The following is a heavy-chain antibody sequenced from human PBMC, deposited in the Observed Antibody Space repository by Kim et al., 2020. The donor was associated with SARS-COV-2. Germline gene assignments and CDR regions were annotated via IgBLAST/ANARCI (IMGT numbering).Heavy chain of an antibody. CDR2: ISYDGSNK. V-gene: IGHV3-30*18. CDR3: AKDPGGGYFDY. D-gene: IGHD6-25*01. CDR1: GFTFSSYG. J-gene: IGHJ4*02. Sequence: GGSLRLSCEASGFTFSSYGMHWVRQAPGKGLEWVAVISYDGSNKYYADSVKGRFTISRDNSKNTLYLQMNSLRAEDTAVYYCAKDPGGGYFDYWGQGTLVTVSS.